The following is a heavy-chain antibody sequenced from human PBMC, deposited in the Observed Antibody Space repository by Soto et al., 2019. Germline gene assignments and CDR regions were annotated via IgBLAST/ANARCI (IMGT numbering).Heavy chain of an antibody. Sequence: SETLSLTCAVYGGSFSGYYWSWIRQPPGKGLEWIGEINHSGSTNYNPSLKSRVTISVDTSKNQLSLKLSSVTAADTAVYYCASGHCSSTSCYWHYYYMDVWGKGTTVTVSS. CDR1: GGSFSGYY. J-gene: IGHJ6*03. CDR2: INHSGST. CDR3: ASGHCSSTSCYWHYYYMDV. D-gene: IGHD2-2*01. V-gene: IGHV4-34*01.